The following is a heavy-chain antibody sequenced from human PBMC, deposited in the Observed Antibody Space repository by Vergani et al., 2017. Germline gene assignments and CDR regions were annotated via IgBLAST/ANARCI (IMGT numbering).Heavy chain of an antibody. Sequence: QLQLQESGPGLVKPSETLSLTCTVSGGSISSSSYYWGWIRQPPGKGLEWIGSNYYSGSTYYNPSLKSRVTISVDASKNQFSLKLSSVTAADTAVYYCARVGYYDSSGYVHAFDIWGQGTMVTVSS. D-gene: IGHD3-22*01. V-gene: IGHV4-39*07. J-gene: IGHJ3*02. CDR2: NYYSGST. CDR1: GGSISSSSYY. CDR3: ARVGYYDSSGYVHAFDI.